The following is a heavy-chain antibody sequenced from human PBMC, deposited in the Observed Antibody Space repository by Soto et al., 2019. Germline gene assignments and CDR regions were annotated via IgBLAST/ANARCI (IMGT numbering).Heavy chain of an antibody. V-gene: IGHV1-18*01. Sequence: ASVKVSCKASGYTFTSYGISWVRQAPGQGLEWMGWISAYNGNTNYAQKLQGRVTMTTDTSTSTAYMELRSLRSDDTAVYYCARDPRYCSGGSCYPAEYFQHWGQGTLVTVSS. J-gene: IGHJ1*01. CDR1: GYTFTSYG. CDR3: ARDPRYCSGGSCYPAEYFQH. CDR2: ISAYNGNT. D-gene: IGHD2-15*01.